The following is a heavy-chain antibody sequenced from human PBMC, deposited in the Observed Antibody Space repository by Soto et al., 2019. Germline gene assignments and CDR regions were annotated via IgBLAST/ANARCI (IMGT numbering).Heavy chain of an antibody. D-gene: IGHD6-19*01. CDR1: GFTFSSYA. CDR3: ARDQGYSSGWYDAFDI. V-gene: IGHV3-30-3*01. Sequence: QVQLVESGGGVVQPGRSLRLSCAASGFTFSSYAMHWVRQAPGKGLEWVAVISSDGSNKYYADSVKGRFTISRDNSKNTLYLQMNSLRAEDTAVYYCARDQGYSSGWYDAFDIWVQGTMVTVSS. CDR2: ISSDGSNK. J-gene: IGHJ3*02.